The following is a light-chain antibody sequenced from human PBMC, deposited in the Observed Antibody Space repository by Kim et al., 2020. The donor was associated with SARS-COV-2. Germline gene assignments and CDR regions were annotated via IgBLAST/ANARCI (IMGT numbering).Light chain of an antibody. V-gene: IGKV3-15*01. CDR2: GAS. Sequence: EIVMTQSPATLSVSPGERATLSCRASQSVSSNLAWYQQKPGQAPRLVIYGASTRATGIPARFSGSGSGTEFTLTIGNLQSEDFALYYCQQYDDWPPVTFGQGTKVDIK. J-gene: IGKJ1*01. CDR3: QQYDDWPPVT. CDR1: QSVSSN.